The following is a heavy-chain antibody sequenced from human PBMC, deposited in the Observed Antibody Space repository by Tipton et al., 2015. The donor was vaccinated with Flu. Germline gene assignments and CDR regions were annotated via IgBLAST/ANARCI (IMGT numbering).Heavy chain of an antibody. D-gene: IGHD2-2*01. Sequence: TLSLTCSVSGGSIVDSSYYWDWIRQPPGKGLEWIGSIYYYGNTYYNPSLKSRVTISVDTSKNQFSLKLSSVTAADTAVYYCARRGGGYQFLSGVGVWGQGATVTVSS. CDR3: ARRGGGYQFLSGVGV. J-gene: IGHJ6*02. CDR1: GGSIVDSSYY. CDR2: IYYYGNT. V-gene: IGHV4-39*01.